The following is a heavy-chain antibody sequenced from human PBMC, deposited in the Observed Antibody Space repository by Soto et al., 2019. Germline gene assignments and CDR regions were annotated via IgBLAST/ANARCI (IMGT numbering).Heavy chain of an antibody. V-gene: IGHV3-7*04. CDR3: ARVVGAPNWFDP. Sequence: EVQLVESGGGLVQPGGSLRLSCAASGLTFSSNWMSWVRQAPGRGLECVANIKQDGNEKYYVDSVKGRFTISKHNAKNSLYQQMNSLRAEDTAVYYCARVVGAPNWFDPWGQGTLVTVSS. J-gene: IGHJ5*02. CDR2: IKQDGNEK. D-gene: IGHD1-26*01. CDR1: GLTFSSNW.